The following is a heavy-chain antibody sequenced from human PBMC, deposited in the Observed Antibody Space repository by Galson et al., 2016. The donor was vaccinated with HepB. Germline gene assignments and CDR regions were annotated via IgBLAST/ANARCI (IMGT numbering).Heavy chain of an antibody. D-gene: IGHD6-13*01. CDR3: ATIAGAGHVSYNGMDV. CDR1: GYTFSTYY. V-gene: IGHV1-46*01. J-gene: IGHJ6*02. Sequence: SVKVSCKASGYTFSTYYMHWVRQAPGQGLEWMGIINPSGGSTSYAQRFQGRVTMTSDTSTSTVDMELSSLRSEDTAVYYCATIAGAGHVSYNGMDVWGQGTTVTVSS. CDR2: INPSGGST.